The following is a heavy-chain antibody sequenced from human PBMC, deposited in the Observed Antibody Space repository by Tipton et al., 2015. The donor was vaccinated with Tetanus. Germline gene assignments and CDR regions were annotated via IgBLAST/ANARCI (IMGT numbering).Heavy chain of an antibody. J-gene: IGHJ4*02. V-gene: IGHV4-59*01. D-gene: IGHD2-21*02. CDR3: ARAGMVTDDRSKFDS. CDR1: GGSISSYF. Sequence: TLSLTCSVSGGSISSYFWSWIRQSPGQGLEWIGLIYYSGSTSYNPSLKSRVTISVDTSKNQLSLKLTSVTAADTAVYYCARAGMVTDDRSKFDSWGQGVLVSVSS. CDR2: IYYSGST.